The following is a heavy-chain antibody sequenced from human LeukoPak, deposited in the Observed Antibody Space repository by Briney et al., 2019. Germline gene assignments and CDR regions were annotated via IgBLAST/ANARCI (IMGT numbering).Heavy chain of an antibody. J-gene: IGHJ4*02. CDR1: GFTFSSYS. CDR3: ARDLSVGAKPNLGFDY. V-gene: IGHV3-21*01. CDR2: ISSSSSYI. Sequence: PGGSPRLSCAASGFTFSSYSMNWVRQAPGKGLEWVSSISSSSSYIYYADSVKGRFTISRDNAQNSLYLQMNSLRAEDTAIYYCARDLSVGAKPNLGFDYWGQGTLVTVSS. D-gene: IGHD1-26*01.